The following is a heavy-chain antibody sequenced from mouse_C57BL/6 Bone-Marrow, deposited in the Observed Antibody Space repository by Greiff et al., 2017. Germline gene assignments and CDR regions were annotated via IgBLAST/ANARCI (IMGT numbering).Heavy chain of an antibody. D-gene: IGHD2-5*01. CDR2: INPSTGGT. CDR3: AREDYYSNYFDY. CDR1: GYSFTGYY. Sequence: VHVKQSGPELVKPGASVKISCKASGYSFTGYYMNWVKQSPEKSLEWIGEINPSTGGTTYNQKFQAKATLTVDKSSSTAYMQLKSLTSEDSAVYYCAREDYYSNYFDYWGQGTTLTVSS. V-gene: IGHV1-42*01. J-gene: IGHJ2*01.